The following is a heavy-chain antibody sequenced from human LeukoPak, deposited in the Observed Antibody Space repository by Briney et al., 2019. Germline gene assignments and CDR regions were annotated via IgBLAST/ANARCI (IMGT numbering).Heavy chain of an antibody. CDR3: ARGRVGATFSDY. D-gene: IGHD1-26*01. V-gene: IGHV3-30*03. Sequence: PGGSLRLSCAASGFTFSSYGMHWVRQAPGKGLEWVAVISYDGSNKYYADSVKGRFTISRDNSKNTLYLQMNSLRAEDTAVYYCARGRVGATFSDYWGQGTLVTVSS. CDR1: GFTFSSYG. CDR2: ISYDGSNK. J-gene: IGHJ4*02.